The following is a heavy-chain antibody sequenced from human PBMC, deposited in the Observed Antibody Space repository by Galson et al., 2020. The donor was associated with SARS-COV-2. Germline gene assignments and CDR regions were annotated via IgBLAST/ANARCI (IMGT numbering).Heavy chain of an antibody. V-gene: IGHV4-34*01. CDR2: INHSGST. D-gene: IGHD6-13*01. Sequence: SETLSLTCAVYGGSFSGYYWSWIRKPQGKGLEWIGEINHSGSTNYNPSLKSRVTISVDTSKNQFSLKLSSVTAADTAVYYWARLSIAADGGYWFDPWGQGTLVTVSS. J-gene: IGHJ5*02. CDR1: GGSFSGYY. CDR3: ARLSIAADGGYWFDP.